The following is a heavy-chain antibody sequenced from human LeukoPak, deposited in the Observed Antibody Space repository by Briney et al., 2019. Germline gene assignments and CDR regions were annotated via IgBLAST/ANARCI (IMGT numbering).Heavy chain of an antibody. D-gene: IGHD1-26*01. CDR2: INPDSGDT. CDR3: ARETINSGTYSDALDY. CDR1: GYTFTGYY. Sequence: ASVKVSCKASGYTFTGYYMYWVRQAPGQGLEWMGWINPDSGDTNYAQKFQGRVTMTRDTSISTAYMELSSLTSDDTAIYYCARETINSGTYSDALDYWGQGTLVTVSS. J-gene: IGHJ4*02. V-gene: IGHV1-2*02.